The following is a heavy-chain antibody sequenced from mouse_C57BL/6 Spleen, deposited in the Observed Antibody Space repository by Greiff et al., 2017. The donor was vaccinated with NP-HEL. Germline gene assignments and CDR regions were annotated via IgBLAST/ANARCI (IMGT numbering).Heavy chain of an antibody. Sequence: DVQLVESGGGLVKPGGSLKLSCAASGFTFSSYAMSWVRQTPEKRLEWVATISDGGSYTYYPDNVKGRFTISRDNAKNNLYLQMSHLKSEDTAMYYCARENYYGSPGAMDYWGQGTSVTVSS. CDR1: GFTFSSYA. CDR3: ARENYYGSPGAMDY. J-gene: IGHJ4*01. CDR2: ISDGGSYT. V-gene: IGHV5-4*01. D-gene: IGHD1-1*01.